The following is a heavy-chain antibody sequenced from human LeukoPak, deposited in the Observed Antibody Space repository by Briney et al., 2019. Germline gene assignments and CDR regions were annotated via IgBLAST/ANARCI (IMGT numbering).Heavy chain of an antibody. D-gene: IGHD4-17*01. CDR3: ARDNDYGDYYYGMDV. CDR2: ISSNGGST. V-gene: IGHV3-64*01. J-gene: IGHJ6*02. CDR1: GFTFSSYA. Sequence: PGGSLRLSCAASGFTFSSYAMHWVRQAPGKGLEYVSAISSNGGSTYYANSVKGRFTISRDNSKNTLYLQMNSLRAEDTAVYYCARDNDYGDYYYGMDVWGQGTTVTVSS.